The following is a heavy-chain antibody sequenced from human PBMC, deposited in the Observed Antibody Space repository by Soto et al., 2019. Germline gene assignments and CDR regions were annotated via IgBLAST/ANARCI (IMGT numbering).Heavy chain of an antibody. J-gene: IGHJ6*02. V-gene: IGHV4-31*03. CDR2: INYSGTT. CDR1: GGSFSSDSFI. Sequence: SETLSLTCSVSGGSFSSDSFIWSWVRQFPGKGLEGIGYINYSGTTYYNPSLRSRITMSVDTSKNQFSLNLSSVTAADTAVYYCARDHKWDGMDVWGQGTTVTVSS. CDR3: ARDHKWDGMDV. D-gene: IGHD1-26*01.